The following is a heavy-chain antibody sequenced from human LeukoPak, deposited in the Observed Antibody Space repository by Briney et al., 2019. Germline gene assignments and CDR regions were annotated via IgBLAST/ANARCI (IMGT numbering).Heavy chain of an antibody. V-gene: IGHV3-30-3*01. J-gene: IGHJ6*02. D-gene: IGHD3-3*01. CDR2: ISYDGSNK. CDR3: AKVRFLEWPDPGYYGMDV. Sequence: PGGSPRLSCAASGFTFSSYAMHWVRQAPGKGLEWVAVISYDGSNKYYADSVKGRFTISRDNSKNTLYLQMNSLRAEDTAVYYCAKVRFLEWPDPGYYGMDVWGQGTTVTVSS. CDR1: GFTFSSYA.